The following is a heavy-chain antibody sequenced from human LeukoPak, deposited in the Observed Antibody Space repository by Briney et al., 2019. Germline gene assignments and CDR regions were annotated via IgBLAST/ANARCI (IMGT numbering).Heavy chain of an antibody. J-gene: IGHJ5*02. CDR3: ARDYYGSGSYYKWWFDP. V-gene: IGHV4-59*01. CDR2: IYYSGNT. Sequence: SETLSLTCTVSGGSISSYYWSWIRQPPGKGLEWIGYIYYSGNTNYNPSLKSRVTISVDTSKNQFSLKLSSVTAADTAVYYCARDYYGSGSYYKWWFDPWGQGTLATVSS. D-gene: IGHD3-10*01. CDR1: GGSISSYY.